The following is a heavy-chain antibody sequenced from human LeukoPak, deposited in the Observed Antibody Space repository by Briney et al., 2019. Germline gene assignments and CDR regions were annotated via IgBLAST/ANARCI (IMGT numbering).Heavy chain of an antibody. CDR1: GGSFSGYY. V-gene: IGHV4-34*01. Sequence: SETLSLTCAVYGGSFSGYYWSWIRQPPGKGLEWIGEINHSGSTNYNPSLKSRVTISVDTSKNQFSLKLSSVTAADTAVYYCARALAVAGTLSWFDPWGQGTLVTVSS. J-gene: IGHJ5*02. CDR3: ARALAVAGTLSWFDP. CDR2: INHSGST. D-gene: IGHD6-19*01.